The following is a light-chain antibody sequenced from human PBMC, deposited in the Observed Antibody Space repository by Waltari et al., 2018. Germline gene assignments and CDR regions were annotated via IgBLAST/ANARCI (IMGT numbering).Light chain of an antibody. CDR3: NSYAGIYHLV. CDR1: SNDIGRFPF. CDR2: AVH. Sequence: QSALTQPPSASGSLGQSVTISCTGPSNDIGRFPFVSWYQKHSCKAPKLIIYAVHKRPSGVPDRFSASASGNTASLTVSALQAEDEADYYCNSYAGIYHLVFGGGTRLTVL. J-gene: IGLJ2*01. V-gene: IGLV2-8*01.